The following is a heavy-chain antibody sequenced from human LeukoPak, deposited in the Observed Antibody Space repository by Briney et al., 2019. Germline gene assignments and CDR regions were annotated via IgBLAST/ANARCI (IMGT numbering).Heavy chain of an antibody. J-gene: IGHJ4*02. CDR2: IKSKTDGGTT. CDR1: GFTFSNAW. V-gene: IGHV3-15*01. Sequence: PGGSLRLSCAAPGFTFSNAWMSWVRQAPGKGLEWVGRIKSKTDGGTTDYAAPVKGRFTISRDDSKNTLYLQMNSLKTEDTAVYYCTTGDCYDSSGYYRDYWGQGTLVTVSS. D-gene: IGHD3-22*01. CDR3: TTGDCYDSSGYYRDY.